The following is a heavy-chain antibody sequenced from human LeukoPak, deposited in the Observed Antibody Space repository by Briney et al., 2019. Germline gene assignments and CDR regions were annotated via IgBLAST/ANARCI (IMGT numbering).Heavy chain of an antibody. CDR2: ISAYNGNT. CDR3: ASDRPLAGIAVAAQKRLDY. Sequence: PGEVSGKPSGYTFTSYGISWVRQAPGQGLEWRGWISAYNGNTNNAQKLQGRVTMTTDTSTSTDYMELRSLRSDDTAVYYCASDRPLAGIAVAAQKRLDYWGQGTLVTVSS. D-gene: IGHD6-19*01. V-gene: IGHV1-18*01. J-gene: IGHJ4*02. CDR1: GYTFTSYG.